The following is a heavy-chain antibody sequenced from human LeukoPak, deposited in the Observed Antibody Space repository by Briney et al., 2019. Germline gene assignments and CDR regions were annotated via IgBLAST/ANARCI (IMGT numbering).Heavy chain of an antibody. CDR2: MSLDGRK. V-gene: IGHV3-30*03. CDR1: GFIFNNYG. D-gene: IGHD4-23*01. CDR3: GRELSGGNDY. Sequence: GGSLRLSCAASGFIFNNYGMHWVRQTPNKGLEWVALMSLDGRKNYADSVKGRFTISRDKDEKTLFLQMNSLRPEDTAVYYCGRELSGGNDYWGQGTLVTVSS. J-gene: IGHJ4*02.